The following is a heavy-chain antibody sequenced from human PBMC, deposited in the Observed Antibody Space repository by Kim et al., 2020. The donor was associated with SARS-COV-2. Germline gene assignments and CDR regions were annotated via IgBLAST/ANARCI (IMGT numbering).Heavy chain of an antibody. J-gene: IGHJ2*01. D-gene: IGHD2-2*03. CDR2: IKKDGSEK. V-gene: IGHV3-7*05. Sequence: GGSLRLSCAASGFTFSTYWMTWVRQAPGKGLEWVANIKKDGSEKNYVNSVRGRFTISRDNAKNSMYLQMNSLRAEDTAVYYCARDVWISADLWGRGTLVIVSS. CDR3: ARDVWISADL. CDR1: GFTFSTYW.